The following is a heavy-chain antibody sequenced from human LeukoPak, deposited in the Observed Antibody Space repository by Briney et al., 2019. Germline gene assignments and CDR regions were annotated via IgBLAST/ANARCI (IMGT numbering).Heavy chain of an antibody. Sequence: SETLSITCTVSGGSLSPYYWSWIRQPPGKGLEGIGYIYYTGSTYYNPSLKSRVTISVDTSKNQFSLKLSSVTAADTAVYYCARAYYYGSGTFDIWGQGTMVTVSS. CDR1: GGSLSPYY. D-gene: IGHD3-10*01. CDR3: ARAYYYGSGTFDI. CDR2: IYYTGST. J-gene: IGHJ3*02. V-gene: IGHV4-59*01.